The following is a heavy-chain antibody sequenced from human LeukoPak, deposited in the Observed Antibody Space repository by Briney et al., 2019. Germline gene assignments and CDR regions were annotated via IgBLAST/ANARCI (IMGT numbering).Heavy chain of an antibody. D-gene: IGHD6-19*01. CDR3: ARYSGYSSGWYFWFDP. Sequence: SETLSLTCTVSGGSISSSSYYWSWIRQPPGKELEWIGYIYYSGSTNYNPSLKSRVTISVDTSKNQFSLKLSSVTAADTAVYYCARYSGYSSGWYFWFDPWGQGTLVTVSS. J-gene: IGHJ5*02. V-gene: IGHV4-61*05. CDR1: GGSISSSSYY. CDR2: IYYSGST.